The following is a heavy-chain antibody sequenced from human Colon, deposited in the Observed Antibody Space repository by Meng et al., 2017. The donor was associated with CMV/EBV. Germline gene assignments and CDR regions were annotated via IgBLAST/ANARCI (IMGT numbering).Heavy chain of an antibody. CDR3: ARDSPITIFGVVITDIYYYYGMDV. Sequence: GGSLRLSCAASGFTFSSYSMNWVRQATGKGLEWVSSISSSSSYIYYADSVKGRFTISRDNAKNALYRQMNSLRAEDTAVYYCARDSPITIFGVVITDIYYYYGMDVWGQGTMVTVSS. V-gene: IGHV3-21*01. CDR1: GFTFSSYS. J-gene: IGHJ6*02. CDR2: ISSSSSYI. D-gene: IGHD3-3*01.